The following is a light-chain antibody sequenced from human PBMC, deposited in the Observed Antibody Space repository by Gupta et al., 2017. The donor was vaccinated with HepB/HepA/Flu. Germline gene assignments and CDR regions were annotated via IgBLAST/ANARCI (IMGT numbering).Light chain of an antibody. J-gene: IGLJ1*01. CDR2: DVN. CDR1: SRDVGSYNF. V-gene: IGLV2-8*01. Sequence: QSALTPPPSASGSPGQSVTISCTGTSRDVGSYNFVSWYQQHPHKAPKLILYDVNKRPSGVPDRFSGSKSGNTASLTVSGLQAEDEADYYCSSYADSNNYVFGTGTWVTVL. CDR3: SSYADSNNYV.